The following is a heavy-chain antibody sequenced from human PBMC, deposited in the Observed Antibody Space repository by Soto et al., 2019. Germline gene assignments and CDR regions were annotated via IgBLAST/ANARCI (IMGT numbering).Heavy chain of an antibody. CDR2: FDPEDGET. Sequence: QVQLVQSGAEVKKPGASVKVSCKVSGYTLTELSMHWVRQAPGKGLEWMGGFDPEDGETIYAQKFQGRVTMTEDTSTDPAYMELSSLRSEDTAVYYCATDPRPENIAVAGLDPWGQGTLVTVSS. D-gene: IGHD6-19*01. J-gene: IGHJ5*02. V-gene: IGHV1-24*01. CDR3: ATDPRPENIAVAGLDP. CDR1: GYTLTELS.